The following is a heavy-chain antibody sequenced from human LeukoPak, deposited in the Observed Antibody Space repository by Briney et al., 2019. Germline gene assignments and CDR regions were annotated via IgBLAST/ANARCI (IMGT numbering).Heavy chain of an antibody. CDR2: LRPDGSDK. D-gene: IGHD2-2*01. CDR3: ARDRCSSTSCFYDY. CDR1: GFTFSGYW. V-gene: IGHV3-7*01. Sequence: PGGSLRLSCAASGFTFSGYWMTWVRQAPGKGLEWVANLRPDGSDKYYADSVKGRFTISRDNAKNSLYLQMNSLRVEDTAVYYCARDRCSSTSCFYDYWGQGTLVTVSS. J-gene: IGHJ4*02.